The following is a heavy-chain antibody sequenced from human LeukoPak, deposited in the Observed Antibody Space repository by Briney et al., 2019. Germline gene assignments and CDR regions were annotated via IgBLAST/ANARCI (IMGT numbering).Heavy chain of an antibody. D-gene: IGHD3-10*01. CDR1: GFTFSSYA. J-gene: IGHJ5*02. Sequence: GRSLRLSCAASGFTFSSYAMSWVRQAPGKGLEWVSAISGSGGSTYYADSVKGRFTISRDNSKNTLYLQMNSLRAEDTAVYYCAKDRYGSGSYYEPYNWFDPWGQGTLVTVSS. V-gene: IGHV3-23*01. CDR2: ISGSGGST. CDR3: AKDRYGSGSYYEPYNWFDP.